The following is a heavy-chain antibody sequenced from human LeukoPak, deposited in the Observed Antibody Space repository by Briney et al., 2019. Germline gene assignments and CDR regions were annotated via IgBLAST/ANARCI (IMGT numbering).Heavy chain of an antibody. V-gene: IGHV3-74*01. CDR2: INGDGTST. D-gene: IGHD3-16*01. CDR1: GVTFSTDW. CDR3: ARSTYPKLDS. J-gene: IGHJ4*02. Sequence: TGGSLRLSCAVSGVTFSTDWMHWVRQAPGKRLVWISRINGDGTSTNYADSVKGRFTISRDNAKNTLYLEMKSLRAEDTAVYFCARSTYPKLDSWGQGTLVTVSS.